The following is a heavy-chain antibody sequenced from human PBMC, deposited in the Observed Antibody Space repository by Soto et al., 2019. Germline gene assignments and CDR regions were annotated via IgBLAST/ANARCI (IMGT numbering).Heavy chain of an antibody. CDR2: MYHSGTF. V-gene: IGHV4-30-2*01. J-gene: IGHJ5*02. CDR3: ARAQFYSGSGNYNNLMFDA. Sequence: PSETLSLTCAVSGGSIGGVGYSWSWIRQPPGGGLEWIGYMYHSGTFLKSPSLKTRLTMSLDMSKIQFSLTLNSMTAADTAVYYCARAQFYSGSGNYNNLMFDAWGQGIQVTVSS. CDR1: GGSIGGVGYS. D-gene: IGHD3-10*01.